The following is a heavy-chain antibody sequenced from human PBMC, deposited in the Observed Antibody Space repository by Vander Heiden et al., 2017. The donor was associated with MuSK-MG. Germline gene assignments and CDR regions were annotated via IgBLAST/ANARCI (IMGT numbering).Heavy chain of an antibody. D-gene: IGHD2-21*02. J-gene: IGHJ4*02. Sequence: QVQLQQWGAGLLKPSETLSLTYAVYGGSFSGYYWSWIRQPPGKGLEWIGEINHSGSTNYNPSLKSRVTISVDTSKNQFSLKLSSVTAADTAVYYCARGTVTAIPYGFDYWGQGTLVTVSS. CDR3: ARGTVTAIPYGFDY. CDR1: GGSFSGYY. V-gene: IGHV4-34*01. CDR2: INHSGST.